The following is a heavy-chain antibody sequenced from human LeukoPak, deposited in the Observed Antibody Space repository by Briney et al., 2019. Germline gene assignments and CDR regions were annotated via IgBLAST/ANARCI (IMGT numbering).Heavy chain of an antibody. Sequence: GGSLRLSCAASGFTVINNYMSWVRQAPGKGLEWVSLIYGGGRTYYADSVKGRFTISRDNAKNSLYLQMNSLRAEDTAVYYCARDSGGYSSHTMDVWGKGTTVTISS. D-gene: IGHD5-18*01. J-gene: IGHJ6*03. V-gene: IGHV3-66*01. CDR3: ARDSGGYSSHTMDV. CDR2: IYGGGRT. CDR1: GFTVINNY.